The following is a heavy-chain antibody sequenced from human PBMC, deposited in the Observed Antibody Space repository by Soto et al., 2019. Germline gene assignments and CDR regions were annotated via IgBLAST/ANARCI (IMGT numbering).Heavy chain of an antibody. CDR2: FYYRGTT. D-gene: IGHD1-26*01. CDR3: ARGHTWDGMDV. J-gene: IGHJ6*02. Sequence: QVQLQESGPGLVKPSQTLSLTCSVSGGSFISDCFIWSWVRHPPGKLLECIGYFYYRGTTYYTPSLKGRVIMSVDSSKNQFSLRLSSVTAEDTVVYYGARGHTWDGMDVWGQGTTVTVSS. CDR1: GGSFISDCFI. V-gene: IGHV4-31*03.